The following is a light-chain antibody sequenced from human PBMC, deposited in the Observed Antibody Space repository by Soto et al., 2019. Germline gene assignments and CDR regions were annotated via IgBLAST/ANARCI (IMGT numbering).Light chain of an antibody. CDR1: QGISTY. J-gene: IGKJ2*01. CDR2: GAS. CDR3: QQHNSDCYA. V-gene: IGKV1-9*01. Sequence: DIQLTQSPSFLSASVGDRVTITCRASQGISTYLAWYLQRPGKAPKLLIYGASTLQSGIPSRFSGSGSGTEFTLTISSLQPEDFGIYYCQQHNSDCYAFGQGTKLEIK.